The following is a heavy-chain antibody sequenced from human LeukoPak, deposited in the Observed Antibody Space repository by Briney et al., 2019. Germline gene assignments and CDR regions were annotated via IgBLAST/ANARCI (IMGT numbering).Heavy chain of an antibody. Sequence: GASVKVSCKASGYTFTSYGISWVRQAPGQGLEWMGWISVYNGNTNYAQKLQGRVTMTTDTSTGTAYMELRSLRSDDTAVYYCARVIAAAGRIRYFDYWGQGTLVTVFS. D-gene: IGHD6-13*01. J-gene: IGHJ4*02. CDR1: GYTFTSYG. CDR2: ISVYNGNT. CDR3: ARVIAAAGRIRYFDY. V-gene: IGHV1-18*01.